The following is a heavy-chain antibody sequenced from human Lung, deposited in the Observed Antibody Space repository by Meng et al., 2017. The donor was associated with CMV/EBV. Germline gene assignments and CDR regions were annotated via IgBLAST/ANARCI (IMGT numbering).Heavy chain of an antibody. Sequence: GESLKISCAASGFTFSSYWMSWVRQAPGKGLEWVANIKQDGSEKYYVDSVKGRFTISRDNAKNSLYLQMNSLRAEDTAVYYCARVSGIAVAGTLGFGYYYYGMDVWGQGTTVXVSS. CDR2: IKQDGSEK. J-gene: IGHJ6*02. D-gene: IGHD6-19*01. CDR1: GFTFSSYW. V-gene: IGHV3-7*01. CDR3: ARVSGIAVAGTLGFGYYYYGMDV.